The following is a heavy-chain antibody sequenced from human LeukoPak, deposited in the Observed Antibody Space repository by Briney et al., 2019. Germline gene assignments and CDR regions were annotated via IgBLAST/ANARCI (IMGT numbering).Heavy chain of an antibody. V-gene: IGHV1-2*02. CDR2: INPNSGDT. J-gene: IGHJ4*02. Sequence: ASVKVSCMASGYTFTGYYIHWVRLAPGQGPEWMGWINPNSGDTNYGQKFQGRVTMTRDTSISTAYMELTRLTSDDTTVYYCARGYYDSGGPRLDYWGQGTLVTVSS. CDR1: GYTFTGYY. D-gene: IGHD3-22*01. CDR3: ARGYYDSGGPRLDY.